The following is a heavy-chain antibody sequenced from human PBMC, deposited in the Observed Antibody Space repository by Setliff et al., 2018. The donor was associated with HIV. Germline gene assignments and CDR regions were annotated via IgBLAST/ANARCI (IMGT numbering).Heavy chain of an antibody. V-gene: IGHV1-46*01. CDR3: AKDLWPRHYAGDPFDY. J-gene: IGHJ4*02. CDR1: GYIFTTFG. D-gene: IGHD3-16*01. Sequence: GASVKVSCKASGYIFTTFGFSWVRQAPGQGLEWMGIIYPGGARRSYAQKFQGRVTMTWDTSTSTVYMALSSLRPEDTALYYCAKDLWPRHYAGDPFDYWGQGTLVTVSS. CDR2: IYPGGARR.